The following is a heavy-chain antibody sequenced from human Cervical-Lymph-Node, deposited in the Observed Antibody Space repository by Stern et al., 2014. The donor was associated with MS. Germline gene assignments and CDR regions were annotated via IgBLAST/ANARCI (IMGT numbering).Heavy chain of an antibody. Sequence: VQLVESGAEVKKPGASVKVSCKVSGYTLTEMSMHWVRQAPGKGLEWMGGYDPQHGETVYAQKIHGRVTMAEDRSTDTAYMELTSLRSDDTAVYYCATHRGRVTYYYGLDVWGQGTTVTVSS. J-gene: IGHJ6*02. CDR2: YDPQHGET. V-gene: IGHV1-24*01. D-gene: IGHD2-21*02. CDR3: ATHRGRVTYYYGLDV. CDR1: GYTLTEMS.